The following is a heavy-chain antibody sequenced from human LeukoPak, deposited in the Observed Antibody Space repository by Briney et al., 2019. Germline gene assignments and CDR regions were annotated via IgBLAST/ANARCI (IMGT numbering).Heavy chain of an antibody. CDR2: INPNSGGT. CDR3: ARDRPNRCSGGSCYFYYFDY. CDR1: GYTFTSYG. V-gene: IGHV1-18*01. J-gene: IGHJ4*02. D-gene: IGHD2-15*01. Sequence: ASVKVSCKASGYTFTSYGISWVRQAPGQGLEWMGWINPNSGGTNYAQKFQGRVTITADESTSTAYMELSSLRSEDTAVYYCARDRPNRCSGGSCYFYYFDYWGQGTLVTVSS.